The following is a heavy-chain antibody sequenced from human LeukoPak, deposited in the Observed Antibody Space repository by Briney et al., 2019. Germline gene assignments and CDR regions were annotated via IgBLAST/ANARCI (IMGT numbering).Heavy chain of an antibody. D-gene: IGHD3-9*01. J-gene: IGHJ4*02. CDR2: IYYSGST. CDR1: GGSISSSSYY. V-gene: IGHV4-39*07. CDR3: AREGPRTFYDILTGYYY. Sequence: SETLSLTCTVSGGSISSSSYYWGWIRQPPGKGLEWIGSIYYSGSTYYNPSLKSRVTISVDKSKNQFSLKLSSVTAADTAVYYCAREGPRTFYDILTGYYYWGQGTLVTVSS.